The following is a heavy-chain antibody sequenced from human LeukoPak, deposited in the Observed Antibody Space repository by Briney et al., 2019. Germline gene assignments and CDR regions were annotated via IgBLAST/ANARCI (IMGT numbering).Heavy chain of an antibody. CDR2: IYHSGST. CDR1: GGSISSSNW. J-gene: IGHJ5*02. V-gene: IGHV4-4*02. Sequence: SGTLSLTCAVSGGSISSSNWWSWVRQPPGKGLEWIGEIYHSGSTNYNPSLKSRVTISVDKSKNQFSLKLSSVTAADTAVYYCARDWDIAVAATGPRFDPWGQGTLVTVSS. CDR3: ARDWDIAVAATGPRFDP. D-gene: IGHD6-19*01.